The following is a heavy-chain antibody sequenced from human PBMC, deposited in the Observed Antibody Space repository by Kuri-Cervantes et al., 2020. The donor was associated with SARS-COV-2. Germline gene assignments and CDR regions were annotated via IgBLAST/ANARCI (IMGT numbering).Heavy chain of an antibody. CDR3: ARGDLGVTIFGVGAFDI. CDR2: ISAYNGNT. J-gene: IGHJ3*02. CDR1: GYTFTSYG. V-gene: IGHV1-18*01. Sequence: ASVKVSCKASGYTFTSYGISWVRQAPGQGLEWMGWISAYNGNTNYAQKLQGRVTMTTDTSTSIAYMELRSLRSDDTAVYYCARGDLGVTIFGVGAFDIWGQGTMVTVSS. D-gene: IGHD3-3*01.